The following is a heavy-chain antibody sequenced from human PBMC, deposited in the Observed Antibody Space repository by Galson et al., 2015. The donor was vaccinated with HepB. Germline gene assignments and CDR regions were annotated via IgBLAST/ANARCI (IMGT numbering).Heavy chain of an antibody. CDR1: GYTFTSYA. J-gene: IGHJ4*02. Sequence: SVKVSCKASGYTFTSYAMHWVRQAPGQRLEWMGWINAGNGNTKYSQKFQGRVTITRDTSASTAYIELSSLRSEDTAVYYCARGGYSGYGPTRELGFDYWGQGTLVTVSS. D-gene: IGHD5-12*01. CDR2: INAGNGNT. V-gene: IGHV1-3*01. CDR3: ARGGYSGYGPTRELGFDY.